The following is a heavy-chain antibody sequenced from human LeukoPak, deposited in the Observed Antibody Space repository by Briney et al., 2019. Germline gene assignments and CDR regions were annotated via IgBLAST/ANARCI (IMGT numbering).Heavy chain of an antibody. V-gene: IGHV3-7*01. CDR1: GFTFSSYW. CDR2: IKQDGSEK. Sequence: PGGSLRLSCAASGFTFSSYWISWVRQAPGKGLEWVANIKQDGSEKYYVDSVKGRFTNSRDNAKNSLYLQMNSLRAEDTAVYYCARVGGYDPYDAFDIWGQGKMVTVSS. J-gene: IGHJ3*02. CDR3: ARVGGYDPYDAFDI. D-gene: IGHD5-12*01.